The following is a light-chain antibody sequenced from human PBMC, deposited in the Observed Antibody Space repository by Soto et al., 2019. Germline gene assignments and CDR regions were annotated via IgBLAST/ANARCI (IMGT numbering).Light chain of an antibody. CDR3: SSHAGSNTMI. V-gene: IGLV2-8*01. CDR2: EVN. Sequence: QSALTQPPSASGSPGQSVTLSCTGTSRDVGFYNHVSWYQQHPGKVPKLMIYEVNERPSGVPDRFSGSKSGNTASLTVSGLQAEDEADYYCSSHAGSNTMIFGGGTKLTVL. CDR1: SRDVGFYNH. J-gene: IGLJ2*01.